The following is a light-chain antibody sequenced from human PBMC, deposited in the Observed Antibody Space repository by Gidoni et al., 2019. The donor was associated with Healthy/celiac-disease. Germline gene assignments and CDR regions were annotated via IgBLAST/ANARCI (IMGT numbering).Light chain of an antibody. CDR2: EGS. V-gene: IGLV2-23*01. CDR3: CSYAGSSTYV. CDR1: SSDVGSYNL. J-gene: IGLJ1*01. Sequence: GQAITISCTGTSSDVGSYNLVSWSQQHPGKAPKLRIYEGSKRPSGVSKRFSGSKSGNTASLTISGLQAEDEADYYCCSYAGSSTYVFGTGTKVTVL.